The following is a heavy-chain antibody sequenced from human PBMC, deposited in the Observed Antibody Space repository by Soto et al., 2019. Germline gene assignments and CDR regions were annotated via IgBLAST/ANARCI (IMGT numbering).Heavy chain of an antibody. V-gene: IGHV1-3*01. D-gene: IGHD3-16*02. Sequence: ASVKVSCKASGYTFTNYAMHWVRQAPGQRLEWMGWINAGNGNTKYSQKFQGRVTITRDTSASTAYMELSSLRSEDTAVYYCARGLAGGDYVWGSYRSPKKNWFDPWG. CDR1: GYTFTNYA. CDR3: ARGLAGGDYVWGSYRSPKKNWFDP. CDR2: INAGNGNT. J-gene: IGHJ5*02.